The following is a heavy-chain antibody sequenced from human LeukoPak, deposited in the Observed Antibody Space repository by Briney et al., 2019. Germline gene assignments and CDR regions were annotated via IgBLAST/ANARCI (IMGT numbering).Heavy chain of an antibody. Sequence: SETLSLTCTVSGGSISSGSYYWSWIRQPAGKGLEWIGRIYTSGSTNYNPSLKSRVTISVDTSKNQFSLKLSSVTAADTAVYYCARDPYSSSWERGAFDIWGQGTMVTVSS. D-gene: IGHD6-13*01. CDR2: IYTSGST. CDR1: GGSISSGSYY. J-gene: IGHJ3*02. V-gene: IGHV4-61*02. CDR3: ARDPYSSSWERGAFDI.